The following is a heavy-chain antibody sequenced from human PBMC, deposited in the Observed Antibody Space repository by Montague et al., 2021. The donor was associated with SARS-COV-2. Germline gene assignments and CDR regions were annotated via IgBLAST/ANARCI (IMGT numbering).Heavy chain of an antibody. CDR2: IYYSGST. CDR3: ARRSLGYCSGGSCYSAFDP. V-gene: IGHV4-59*01. CDR1: GGSISSYY. D-gene: IGHD2-15*01. Sequence: SETLSLTCTVSGGSISSYYWSWIRQSPGKGLEWIGYIYYSGSTNYNPSLKSRVTISVDTSKNQFSLKLSSVTAADTAVYYCARRSLGYCSGGSCYSAFDPWGQGTLATVSS. J-gene: IGHJ5*02.